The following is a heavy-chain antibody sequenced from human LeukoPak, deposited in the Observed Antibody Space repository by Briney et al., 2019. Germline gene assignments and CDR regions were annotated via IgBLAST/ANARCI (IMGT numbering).Heavy chain of an antibody. Sequence: ASVKVSCKASGGTFSIYAISWVRQAPGQGLEWMGGIIPIFGTANYAQKFQGRVTITADESTSTAYMELSSLRSEDTAVYYCAILKSDFWSGYSTPYYYYGMDVWGQGTTVTVSS. CDR1: GGTFSIYA. D-gene: IGHD3-3*01. CDR3: AILKSDFWSGYSTPYYYYGMDV. CDR2: IIPIFGTA. V-gene: IGHV1-69*13. J-gene: IGHJ6*02.